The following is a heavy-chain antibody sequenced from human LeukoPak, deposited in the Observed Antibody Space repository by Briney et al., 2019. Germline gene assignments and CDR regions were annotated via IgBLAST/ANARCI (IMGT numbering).Heavy chain of an antibody. D-gene: IGHD3-10*01. CDR1: GGSISSYY. Sequence: SETLSLTCTVSGGSISSYYWSWIRQSPGKGLEWIGYIYYTETSYNPSLKSRVTISADTSKNQFSLKLSSVTAADTAVYYCARRVTMVRGVTRNWFDPWGQGTLVTVSS. V-gene: IGHV4-59*12. CDR3: ARRVTMVRGVTRNWFDP. CDR2: IYYTET. J-gene: IGHJ5*02.